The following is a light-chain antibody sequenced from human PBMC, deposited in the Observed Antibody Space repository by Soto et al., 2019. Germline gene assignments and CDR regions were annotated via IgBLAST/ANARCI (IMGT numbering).Light chain of an antibody. V-gene: IGKV1-39*01. CDR1: QSINTF. J-gene: IGKJ4*01. CDR3: QQSYSQPLA. Sequence: DLQMTQSPSSLSASVGDRVIITCRASQSINTFLNWYQQKPRKAPKLLIYAASSLQRGVPSRFSGSGSGTDFTLTIRSLQPEDFATYYCQQSYSQPLAFGGGTKVDIK. CDR2: AAS.